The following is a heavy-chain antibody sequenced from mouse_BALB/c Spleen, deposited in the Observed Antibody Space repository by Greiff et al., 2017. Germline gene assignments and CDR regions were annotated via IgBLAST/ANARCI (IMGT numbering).Heavy chain of an antibody. CDR1: GFTFSSYT. CDR2: ISNGGGST. J-gene: IGHJ2*01. V-gene: IGHV5-12-2*01. Sequence: EVKLVESGGGLVQPGGSLKPSCAASGFTFSSYTMSWVRQTPEKRLEWVAYISNGGGSTYYPDTVKGRFTISRDNAKNTLYLQMSSLKSEDTAMYYCARHYYGSSYFDYWGQGTTLTVSS. D-gene: IGHD1-1*01. CDR3: ARHYYGSSYFDY.